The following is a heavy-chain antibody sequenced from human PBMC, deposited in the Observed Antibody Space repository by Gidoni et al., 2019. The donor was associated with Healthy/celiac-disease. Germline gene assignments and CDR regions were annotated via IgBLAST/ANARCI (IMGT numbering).Heavy chain of an antibody. CDR3: ARGLQYCSSTSCDLRAPDYYYYYGMDV. Sequence: QVQLQQWGAGLWKPSATLSLTCAVDGGSFSGYYWRWIRKPPGKGLEWIGEINHKGRTNYNPSLKSRVTISVDTSKNQFSLKLSSVTAADTAVYYCARGLQYCSSTSCDLRAPDYYYYYGMDVWGQGTTVTVSS. CDR1: GGSFSGYY. D-gene: IGHD2-2*01. V-gene: IGHV4-34*01. CDR2: INHKGRT. J-gene: IGHJ6*02.